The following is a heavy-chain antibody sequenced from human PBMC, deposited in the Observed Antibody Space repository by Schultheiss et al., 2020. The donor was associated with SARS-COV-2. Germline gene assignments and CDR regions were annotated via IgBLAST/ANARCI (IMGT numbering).Heavy chain of an antibody. D-gene: IGHD2-2*01. Sequence: GSLRLSCTVSGGSISSYYWSWIRQPPGKGLEWIGYIYYSGSTNYNPSLKSRVTMSVDTSKNQFSLKLSSVTAADTAVYYCARGWAIVVVPESAFDIWGQGTMVTVSS. V-gene: IGHV4-59*12. CDR2: IYYSGST. J-gene: IGHJ3*02. CDR1: GGSISSYY. CDR3: ARGWAIVVVPESAFDI.